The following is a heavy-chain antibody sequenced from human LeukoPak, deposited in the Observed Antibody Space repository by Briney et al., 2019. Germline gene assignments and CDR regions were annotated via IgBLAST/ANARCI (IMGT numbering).Heavy chain of an antibody. V-gene: IGHV3-21*01. CDR1: GFTFSNFA. Sequence: GGSLRLSCAASGFTFSNFAMTWVRQAPGKGLEWVSSIVGSSSTYYADSLKGRFTISRDNAKNSLYLQMNSLRAEDTAVHYCASIGAGSSRDYWGQGTLVTVSS. D-gene: IGHD6-13*01. J-gene: IGHJ4*02. CDR2: IVGSSST. CDR3: ASIGAGSSRDY.